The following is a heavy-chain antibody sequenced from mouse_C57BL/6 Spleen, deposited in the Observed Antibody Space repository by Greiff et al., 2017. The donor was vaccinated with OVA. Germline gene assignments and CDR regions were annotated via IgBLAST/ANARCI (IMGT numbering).Heavy chain of an antibody. Sequence: VMLVESGAELARPGASVKLSCKASGYTFTSYGISWVKQRTGQGLEWIGEIYPRSGNTYYNEKFKGKATLTADKSSSTAYMELRSLTSEDSAVYFCAHYYGSSYGFAYWGQGTLVTVSA. CDR1: GYTFTSYG. J-gene: IGHJ3*01. CDR2: IYPRSGNT. D-gene: IGHD1-1*01. CDR3: AHYYGSSYGFAY. V-gene: IGHV1-81*01.